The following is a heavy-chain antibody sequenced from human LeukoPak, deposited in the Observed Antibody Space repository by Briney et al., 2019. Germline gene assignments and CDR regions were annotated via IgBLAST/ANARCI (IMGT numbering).Heavy chain of an antibody. D-gene: IGHD4-17*01. V-gene: IGHV3-9*01. CDR2: ISWNSGSI. Sequence: GGSLRLSCAASGFTFDDYAMHWVRQAPGKGLEWVSGISWNSGSIGYADSVKGRFTISRDNAKNSLYLQMNSLRAEDTALYYCVKGYDYGDLAAFDYWGQGTLVTVSS. CDR1: GFTFDDYA. CDR3: VKGYDYGDLAAFDY. J-gene: IGHJ4*02.